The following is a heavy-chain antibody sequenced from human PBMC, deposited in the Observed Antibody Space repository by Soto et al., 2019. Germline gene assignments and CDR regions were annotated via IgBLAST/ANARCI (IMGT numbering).Heavy chain of an antibody. CDR2: IYYSGST. J-gene: IGHJ6*03. CDR3: ARISPLDFVDYESRVYCYYKAF. V-gene: IGHV4-59*01. CDR1: GGSISSYY. Sequence: SETLSLTCTVSGGSISSYYWSWIRQPPGKGLEWIGYIYYSGSTNYNPSLKSRVTISVDTSKNQFSLKLSSVTAADTAVYYCARISPLDFVDYESRVYCYYKAFSSRGTTVIVS. D-gene: IGHD4-17*01.